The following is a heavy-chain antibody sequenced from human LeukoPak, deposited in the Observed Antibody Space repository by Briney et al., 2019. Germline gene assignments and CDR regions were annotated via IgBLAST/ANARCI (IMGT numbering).Heavy chain of an antibody. CDR3: ARARVRGTYEAFDI. CDR1: GFTFSNYT. J-gene: IGHJ3*02. CDR2: ITSNSSTA. D-gene: IGHD1-1*01. Sequence: GGALRLSCAASGFTFSNYTMNWVRQAPGKGVEGVAYITSNSSTAYYADSVKGRFNIFRENAKNSLYLQMNSLRAEDTAVYYCARARVRGTYEAFDIWGQGTLATVSS. V-gene: IGHV3-48*01.